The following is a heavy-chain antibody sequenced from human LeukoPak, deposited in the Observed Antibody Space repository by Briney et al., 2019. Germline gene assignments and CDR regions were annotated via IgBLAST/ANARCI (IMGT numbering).Heavy chain of an antibody. Sequence: ASVKVSCKASGYTFTGYYMHWVRQAPGQGLEWMGWINPNSGGTNYAQKFRGRVSMTRDTSISTAYMELSRLRSDDTAVYYCARAYGSGSLLYYYYYGMGVWGQGTTVTVSS. J-gene: IGHJ6*02. CDR2: INPNSGGT. CDR1: GYTFTGYY. D-gene: IGHD3-10*01. V-gene: IGHV1-2*02. CDR3: ARAYGSGSLLYYYYYGMGV.